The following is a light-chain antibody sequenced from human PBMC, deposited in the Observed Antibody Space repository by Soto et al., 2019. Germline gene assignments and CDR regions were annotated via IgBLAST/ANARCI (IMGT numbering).Light chain of an antibody. CDR2: DDS. J-gene: IGLJ3*02. Sequence: SYELTQPPSVSVAPGQTARIACGGNNIGTKSVHLYQQKPGQAPVLVVYDDSDRPSGIPERFSGSNSGNTATLTISRVEAGDEAAYSCQVWDNGSDHWVFGGGTKLTVL. CDR1: NIGTKS. CDR3: QVWDNGSDHWV. V-gene: IGLV3-21*02.